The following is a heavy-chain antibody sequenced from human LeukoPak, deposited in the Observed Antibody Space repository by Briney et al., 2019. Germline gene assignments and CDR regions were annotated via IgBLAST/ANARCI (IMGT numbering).Heavy chain of an antibody. CDR1: GFTFSNYA. D-gene: IGHD2/OR15-2a*01. V-gene: IGHV3-23*01. CDR3: AKAGNIRFDY. CDR2: ISASGLST. Sequence: GGSLTLSCAASGFTFSNYAMSWVRQAPGKGLEYVSPISASGLSTYYTDSVRGRFTNSRDNSKNTLYLQMNSLRAEDTAVYYCAKAGNIRFDYWGQGTLVTVSS. J-gene: IGHJ4*02.